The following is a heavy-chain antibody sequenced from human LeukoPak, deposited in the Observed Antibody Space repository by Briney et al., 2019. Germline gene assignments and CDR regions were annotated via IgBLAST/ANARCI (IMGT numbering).Heavy chain of an antibody. V-gene: IGHV3-21*01. CDR3: ARDGLEWEPFDY. CDR1: GFTFSSYS. CDR2: ISSSSSYI. J-gene: IGHJ4*02. Sequence: PGGSLGLSCAASGFTFSSYSMNWVRQAPGKGLEWVSSISSSSSYIYYADSVKGRFTISRDNAKNSLYLQMNSLRAEDTAVYYCARDGLEWEPFDYWGQGTLVTVSS. D-gene: IGHD1-26*01.